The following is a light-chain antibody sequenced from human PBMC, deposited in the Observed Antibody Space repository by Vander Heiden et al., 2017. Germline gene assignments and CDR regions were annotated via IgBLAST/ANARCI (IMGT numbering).Light chain of an antibody. J-gene: IGKJ2*01. CDR2: ATS. CDR1: QDINNN. V-gene: IGKV1-33*01. Sequence: DIQLTQSPSSMSASLGDRVTIVCQASQDINNNLNWYQHKPRRAPKLLISATSSLEAGVPSRFSASGSGSRFTFTITSLQPEDFATYYCQQYHDLPLTFGRGTKLEIK. CDR3: QQYHDLPLT.